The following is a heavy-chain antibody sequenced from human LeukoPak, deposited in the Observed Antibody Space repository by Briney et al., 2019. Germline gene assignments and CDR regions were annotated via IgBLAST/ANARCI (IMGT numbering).Heavy chain of an antibody. D-gene: IGHD6-13*01. Sequence: GGSLRLSCAASGFTFSSYGMHWVRQAPGKGLEWVAVISYDGSNKYYADSVKGRFTISRDNSKNTLYLQMNSLRAEDTAVYYCARDVSGIAAPNDYWGQGTLVTVSS. J-gene: IGHJ4*02. CDR1: GFTFSSYG. CDR3: ARDVSGIAAPNDY. CDR2: ISYDGSNK. V-gene: IGHV3-30*03.